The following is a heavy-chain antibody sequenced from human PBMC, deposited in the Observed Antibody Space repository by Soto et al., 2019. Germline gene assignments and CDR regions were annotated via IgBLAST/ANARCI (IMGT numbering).Heavy chain of an antibody. V-gene: IGHV1-69*12. Sequence: QVQLVQSGAEVKKPGSSVKVSCKAAGGTFSNYALISWVRQAPGQGLEWMGGIIPIDATVNYAQKFQGRIAITAEESTTTAYLDLGSLKSEDTAVYYCARDRLGFGYTYGAVWGQGTTVTVSS. J-gene: IGHJ6*01. CDR2: IIPIDATV. CDR3: ARDRLGFGYTYGAV. D-gene: IGHD6-25*01. CDR1: GGTFSNYA.